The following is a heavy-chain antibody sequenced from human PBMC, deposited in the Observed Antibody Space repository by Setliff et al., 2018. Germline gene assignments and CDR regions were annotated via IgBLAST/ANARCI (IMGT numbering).Heavy chain of an antibody. CDR3: ARDPFRNYDTAPVWFDP. J-gene: IGHJ5*02. Sequence: ASVKVSCKASGYTFSRYGISWVRQAPGQGLEWMGWISAYNGNTNYAQKLQGRVTMTTDTSTSTAYMELRSLRSDDTAVYHCARDPFRNYDTAPVWFDPWGQGTLVTVSS. D-gene: IGHD3-22*01. CDR1: GYTFSRYG. V-gene: IGHV1-18*01. CDR2: ISAYNGNT.